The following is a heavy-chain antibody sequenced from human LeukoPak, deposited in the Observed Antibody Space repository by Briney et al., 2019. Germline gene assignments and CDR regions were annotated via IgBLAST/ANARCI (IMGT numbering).Heavy chain of an antibody. CDR3: ARDPGPNPDWFDP. J-gene: IGHJ5*02. CDR1: GSTFTSYG. CDR2: ISAYNCNT. V-gene: IGHV1-18*01. Sequence: GASVTLSCTATGSTFTSYGISWVRQAPGQGLEWIVWISAYNCNTNYAQKLQGRDTMTTDTSTSTAYMELRSLRSDDTAVYYCARDPGPNPDWFDPWGQGTLVTVSS. D-gene: IGHD1-7*01.